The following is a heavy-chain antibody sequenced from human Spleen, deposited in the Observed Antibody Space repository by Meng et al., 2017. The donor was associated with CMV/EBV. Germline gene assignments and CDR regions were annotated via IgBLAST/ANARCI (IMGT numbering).Heavy chain of an antibody. CDR1: GFTFRDYY. CDR2: ISSSSSYT. D-gene: IGHD4-23*01. CDR3: ARVVTRWFDP. V-gene: IGHV3-11*05. Sequence: QVDVVGSGGGLVKPSGSLRLSCAASGFTFRDYYMSWFRRAAGKGVEWVSYISSSSSYTNYADSVKGRFTISRDNAKNSLYLQMNSLRAEDTAVYYCARVVTRWFDPWGQGTLVTVSS. J-gene: IGHJ5*02.